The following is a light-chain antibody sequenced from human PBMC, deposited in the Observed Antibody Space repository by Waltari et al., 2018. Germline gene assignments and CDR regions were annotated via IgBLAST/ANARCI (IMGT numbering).Light chain of an antibody. J-gene: IGKJ1*01. Sequence: SCRASQIIFRALAWYQQKPGQAPRLLIYDVSTRASGIPDRFSGSGSGTDFSLTISRLEPEDFAVYYRQHYVRLPVTFGQGTKLEFK. V-gene: IGKV3-20*01. CDR2: DVS. CDR1: QIIFRA. CDR3: QHYVRLPVT.